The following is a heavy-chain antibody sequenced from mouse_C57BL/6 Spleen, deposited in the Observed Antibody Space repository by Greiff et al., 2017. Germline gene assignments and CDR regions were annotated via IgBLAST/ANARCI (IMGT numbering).Heavy chain of an antibody. D-gene: IGHD2-1*01. J-gene: IGHJ1*03. Sequence: QVQLQQSDAELVQPGASVKISCKVSGYTFTDHTIHWMNQRPEQGLEWIGDIYPRDGSPKYNEKFKGQVTFTADKSSSTVYMQLNSLTSEDSAVYFCARRRSTGAYGYFDVWGTGTTVTVSS. V-gene: IGHV1-78*01. CDR1: GYTFTDHT. CDR2: IYPRDGSP. CDR3: ARRRSTGAYGYFDV.